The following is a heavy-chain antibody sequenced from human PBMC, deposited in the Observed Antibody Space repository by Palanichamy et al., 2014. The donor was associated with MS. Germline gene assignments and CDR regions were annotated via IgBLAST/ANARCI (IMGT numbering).Heavy chain of an antibody. V-gene: IGHV3-23*01. J-gene: IGHJ4*02. CDR1: GFTFSSYA. CDR2: ISGSGDYT. Sequence: EVQLSESGGGLVQPGGSLRLSCAASGFTFSSYAMSWVRQAPGKGLEWVSAISGSGDYTYYADSVKGRFTISRDNSKNTLHLQINSLRADDTAVYYCAKTPGGDSGDYVYFDYWGQGTLVTVSS. D-gene: IGHD4-17*01. CDR3: AKTPGGDSGDYVYFDY.